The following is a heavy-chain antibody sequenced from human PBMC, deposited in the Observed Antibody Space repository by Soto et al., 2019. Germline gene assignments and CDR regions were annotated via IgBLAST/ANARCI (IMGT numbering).Heavy chain of an antibody. CDR1: GFTFSSYS. Sequence: VQLVESGGGLVKPGGSQRLSCAASGFTFSSYSMNWVRQAPGKGLEWVSSISSSSSYIYYADSVKGRFTISRDNAKNSLYLQMNSLRAEDTAVYYCARDLYDFWSGYYTGWFDPWGQGTLVTVSS. V-gene: IGHV3-21*01. D-gene: IGHD3-3*01. CDR2: ISSSSSYI. J-gene: IGHJ5*02. CDR3: ARDLYDFWSGYYTGWFDP.